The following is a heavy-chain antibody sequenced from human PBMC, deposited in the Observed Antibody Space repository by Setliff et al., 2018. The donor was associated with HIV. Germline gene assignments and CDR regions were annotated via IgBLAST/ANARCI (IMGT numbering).Heavy chain of an antibody. D-gene: IGHD6-25*01. V-gene: IGHV4-39*07. CDR2: IYWSGLT. CDR3: ARYSPRGYTLTGPY. Sequence: SSETLSLTCTVSSVSVSRSDYYWGWIRQTPGKGLEWIGSIYWSGLTFYNPSLKSRVTISVDTSKNQFSLKLTSVTAADTAVYYCARYSPRGYTLTGPYWGQGTLVTVSS. CDR1: SVSVSRSDYY. J-gene: IGHJ4*02.